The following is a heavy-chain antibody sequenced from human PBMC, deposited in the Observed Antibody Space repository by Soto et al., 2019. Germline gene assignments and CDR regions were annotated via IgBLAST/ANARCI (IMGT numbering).Heavy chain of an antibody. CDR3: AMGDIAARRGYYYYYMDV. D-gene: IGHD6-6*01. V-gene: IGHV4-34*01. J-gene: IGHJ6*03. CDR2: INHSGST. CDR1: GGSFSGYY. Sequence: SETLSLTCAVYGGSFSGYYWSWIRQPPGKGLEWIGEINHSGSTNYNPSLKSRVTISVDKSKNQFSLKLSSVTAADTAVYYCAMGDIAARRGYYYYYMDVWGKGTTVTVSS.